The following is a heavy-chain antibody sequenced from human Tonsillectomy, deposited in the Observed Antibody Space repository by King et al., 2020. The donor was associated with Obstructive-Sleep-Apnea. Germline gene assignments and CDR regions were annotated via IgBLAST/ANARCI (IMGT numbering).Heavy chain of an antibody. J-gene: IGHJ6*02. CDR2: ISWDGGST. CDR1: GFTFDDYA. V-gene: IGHV3-43D*03. Sequence: VQLVQSGGVVEQPGGSLRLSCAASGFTFDDYAMHWVRQGPGKGLEWVSLISWDGGSTYYADSVKGRFTISRDNSKNSLYLQMNSLRAEDTALYYCAKDINYGSGSYPLGVGYGMDVWGQGTTVTVSS. D-gene: IGHD3-10*01. CDR3: AKDINYGSGSYPLGVGYGMDV.